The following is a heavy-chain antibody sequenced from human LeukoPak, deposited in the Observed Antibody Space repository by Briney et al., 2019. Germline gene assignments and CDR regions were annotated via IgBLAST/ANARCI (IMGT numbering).Heavy chain of an antibody. CDR2: IYHSGST. Sequence: PSETLSLTCAVSGYSISRGYYWGWIRQPPGKGLEWIGSIYHSGSTYYNPSLKSRVTISVDTSKNQFSLKLSSVTAADTAVYYCARAPLGGYSRAPAEYFQYWGQGTLVTVSS. V-gene: IGHV4-38-2*01. J-gene: IGHJ1*01. CDR3: ARAPLGGYSRAPAEYFQY. D-gene: IGHD3-22*01. CDR1: GYSISRGYY.